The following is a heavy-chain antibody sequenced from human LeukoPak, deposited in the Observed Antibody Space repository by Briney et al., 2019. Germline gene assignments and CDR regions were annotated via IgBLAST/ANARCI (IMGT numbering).Heavy chain of an antibody. CDR3: AKEGGRYCSSTSCYIGYFDY. CDR1: GFTFSSYG. CDR2: IRYDGSNK. Sequence: GGSLRLSCAASGFTFSSYGVHWVRQAPGKGLEWVAFIRYDGSNKYYADSVKGRFTISRDNSKNTLYLQMNSLRAEDTAVYYCAKEGGRYCSSTSCYIGYFDYWGQGTLVTVSS. V-gene: IGHV3-30*02. J-gene: IGHJ4*02. D-gene: IGHD2-2*02.